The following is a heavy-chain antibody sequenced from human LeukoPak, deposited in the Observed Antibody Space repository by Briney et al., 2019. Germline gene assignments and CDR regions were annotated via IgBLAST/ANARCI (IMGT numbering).Heavy chain of an antibody. V-gene: IGHV4-34*01. CDR2: INHSGST. CDR3: ARGRLRFLEWLDKRYYFDY. D-gene: IGHD3-3*01. Sequence: SETLSLTCAVYGGSFSGYYWSWIRQPPGKGLEWIGEINHSGSTNYNPSLKSRVTISVDTSKNQFSLELSSVTAADTAVYYCARGRLRFLEWLDKRYYFDYWGQGTLVTVSS. CDR1: GGSFSGYY. J-gene: IGHJ4*02.